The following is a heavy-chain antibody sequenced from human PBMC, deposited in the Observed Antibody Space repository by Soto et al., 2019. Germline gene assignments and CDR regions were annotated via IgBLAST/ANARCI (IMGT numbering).Heavy chain of an antibody. V-gene: IGHV4-59*08. Sequence: SETLSLTCTVSGGSISSYYWSWIRQPPGKGLEWIGYIYYSGSTNYNPSLKSRVTISVDTSKNQFSLKLSSVTAADTAVYYCARSGRLLWFGALFFAFDSWGQRTLVPVSS. J-gene: IGHJ4*02. CDR2: IYYSGST. D-gene: IGHD3-10*01. CDR1: GGSISSYY. CDR3: ARSGRLLWFGALFFAFDS.